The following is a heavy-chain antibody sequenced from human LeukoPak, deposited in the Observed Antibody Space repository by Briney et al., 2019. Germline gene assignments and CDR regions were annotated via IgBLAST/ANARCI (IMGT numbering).Heavy chain of an antibody. J-gene: IGHJ3*02. V-gene: IGHV3-23*01. CDR1: GFTFSSYA. Sequence: QPGGSLRLSCAASGFTFSSYAMTWVRQAPGKGLEWVSGISGSGGSTYYADSVKGRFTISRDNSRNTLYLQMNSLRADDTAEYYCAKTGCSGGSCARGAFDIWGQGTMVTVSS. CDR3: AKTGCSGGSCARGAFDI. D-gene: IGHD2-15*01. CDR2: ISGSGGST.